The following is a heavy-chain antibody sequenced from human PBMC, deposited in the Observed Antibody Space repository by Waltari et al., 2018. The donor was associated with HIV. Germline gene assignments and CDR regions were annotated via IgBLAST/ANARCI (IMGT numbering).Heavy chain of an antibody. D-gene: IGHD2-15*01. Sequence: QVQLVQSGAEMKMPESSVKVSCKSSGGAFSRYPISWVRQAPGQGLEWMGGIIPKFGATNYEQKFQGRVTISADESTSTVYLELTSLRSDDTAVYHCARGGCSGRTCYSKSFDLWGQGTMVTVSS. CDR2: IIPKFGAT. V-gene: IGHV1-69*01. J-gene: IGHJ3*01. CDR1: GGAFSRYP. CDR3: ARGGCSGRTCYSKSFDL.